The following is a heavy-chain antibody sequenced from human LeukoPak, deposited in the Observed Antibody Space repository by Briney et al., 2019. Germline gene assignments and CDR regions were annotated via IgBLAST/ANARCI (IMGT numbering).Heavy chain of an antibody. CDR2: ISGYNGKT. CDR1: GYIFTSYG. V-gene: IGHV1-18*01. D-gene: IGHD6-13*01. CDR3: AREPAAARFDY. J-gene: IGHJ4*02. Sequence: ASVKVSCKASGYIFTSYGISWVRQAPGQGLEWMGWISGYNGKTSYAQELRGRVTMTTDTSTDTAYMELRSLTSDDTAVYYCAREPAAARFDYWGQGTLVTVSP.